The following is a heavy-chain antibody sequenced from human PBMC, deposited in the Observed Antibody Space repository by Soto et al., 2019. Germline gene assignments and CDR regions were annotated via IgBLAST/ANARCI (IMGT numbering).Heavy chain of an antibody. D-gene: IGHD3-16*01. CDR1: GASIRGSKW. CDR3: AGDKANVGGYNQFDP. CDR2: IYHSGTT. V-gene: IGHV4-4*02. Sequence: SETLSLTCAVSGASIRGSKWWSWVRQPPGKGLEWIGDIYHSGTTNYNPSLKSRVTMSVDKSKNQFSLNLTSVTAADTAVYYCAGDKANVGGYNQFDPWGPGTLVTVSS. J-gene: IGHJ5*02.